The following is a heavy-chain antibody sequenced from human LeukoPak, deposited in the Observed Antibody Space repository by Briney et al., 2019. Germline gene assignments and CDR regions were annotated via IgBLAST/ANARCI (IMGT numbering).Heavy chain of an antibody. Sequence: PSETLSLTCTVSGGSISGYYWSWIRQPAGQGLEWIGRIYTNGDTKFNPSLKSRVTMSVDTSKNQLSQKLRPVTAADTAVYYCARAAGAAGGQYFDYWGQGTLVTVSS. CDR3: ARAAGAAGGQYFDY. J-gene: IGHJ4*02. V-gene: IGHV4-4*07. D-gene: IGHD6-13*01. CDR1: GGSISGYY. CDR2: IYTNGDT.